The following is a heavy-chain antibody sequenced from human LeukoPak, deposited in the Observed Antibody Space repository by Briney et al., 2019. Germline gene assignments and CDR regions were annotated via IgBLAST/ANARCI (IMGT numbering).Heavy chain of an antibody. CDR2: ISSSSSTI. Sequence: PGGSLRLSCAASGFTFSSYAMNWVRQPPGKGLEWVSYISSSSSTIYYADSVKGRFTISRDNAKNSLYLQMNSLRAEDTAVYYCASLTSIVGSSRFDYWGQGTLITVSS. CDR1: GFTFSSYA. D-gene: IGHD1-26*01. J-gene: IGHJ4*02. V-gene: IGHV3-48*04. CDR3: ASLTSIVGSSRFDY.